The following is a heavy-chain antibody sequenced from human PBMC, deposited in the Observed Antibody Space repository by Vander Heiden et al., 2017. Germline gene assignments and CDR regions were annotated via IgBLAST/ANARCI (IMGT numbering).Heavy chain of an antibody. CDR2: ISGSGGST. D-gene: IGHD3-22*01. CDR3: ARYYYDRNFDY. V-gene: IGHV3-23*01. J-gene: IGHJ4*02. Sequence: EVQLLESGGGLVQPGGSLRLSCAASGFTFSSYAMSWVRQAPGKGLEWVSAISGSGGSTYDADSVKGRFTISRDNAKNTLYMKMNRMRAEDTAVYYGARYYYDRNFDYWGQGTLVTVSS. CDR1: GFTFSSYA.